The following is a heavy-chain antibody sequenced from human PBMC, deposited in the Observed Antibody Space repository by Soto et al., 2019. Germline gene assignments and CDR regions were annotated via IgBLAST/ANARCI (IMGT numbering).Heavy chain of an antibody. D-gene: IGHD2-15*01. CDR3: ARDRSSGWFDP. CDR1: GYTFTSYG. V-gene: IGHV1-18*04. Sequence: ASVKGSCKASGYTFTSYGISFVRQAPGQGLEWIGWIIAYNGNTNYAQKLQGRVTMTTDTSTSTAYMELRSLRSDDTAVYYCARDRSSGWFDPWGQGTLVTVSS. CDR2: IIAYNGNT. J-gene: IGHJ5*02.